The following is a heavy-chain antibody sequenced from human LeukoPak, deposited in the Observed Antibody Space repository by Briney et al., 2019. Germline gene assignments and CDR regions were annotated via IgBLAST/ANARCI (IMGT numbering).Heavy chain of an antibody. CDR2: IKQDGSEK. V-gene: IGHV3-7*01. D-gene: IGHD1-26*01. CDR3: VRVGGTPDY. Sequence: SGGSLRLSCAASGFTFSSHWMSWVRQAPGKGLEWVANIKQDGSEKYYVDSVKGRFTVSRDNAKNSLFLQMNSLRAEDTAVYYCVRVGGTPDYWGQGTLVTVSS. J-gene: IGHJ4*02. CDR1: GFTFSSHW.